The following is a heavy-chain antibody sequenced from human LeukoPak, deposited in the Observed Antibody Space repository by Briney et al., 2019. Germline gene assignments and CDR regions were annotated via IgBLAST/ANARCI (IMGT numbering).Heavy chain of an antibody. CDR1: GLTFSSYD. CDR3: DTRPRY. Sequence: GGSLRLSRVGSGLTFSSYDMNWVRQAPGKGLEWISYISNSGNTIYYADSVKGRFTISRDNAKNSLYLQMNSLRAEDTAVYYCDTRPRYWGQGTLVTVSS. J-gene: IGHJ4*02. CDR2: ISNSGNTI. V-gene: IGHV3-48*03. D-gene: IGHD2-2*01.